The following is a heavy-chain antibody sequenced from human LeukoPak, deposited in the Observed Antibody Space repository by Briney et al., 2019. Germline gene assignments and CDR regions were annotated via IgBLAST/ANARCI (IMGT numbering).Heavy chain of an antibody. Sequence: SETLSLTCSVPGGSISSSSYYWGWIRQPPGKGLEWIGSIYYSGSTCYNPSLKSRVTISVDTSKSQFSLKLSSVTAEDTAVYYCTSYTVAGTIYFDHWGQGTLVTVSS. CDR3: TSYTVAGTIYFDH. V-gene: IGHV4-39*01. D-gene: IGHD6-19*01. CDR1: GGSISSSSYY. CDR2: IYYSGST. J-gene: IGHJ4*02.